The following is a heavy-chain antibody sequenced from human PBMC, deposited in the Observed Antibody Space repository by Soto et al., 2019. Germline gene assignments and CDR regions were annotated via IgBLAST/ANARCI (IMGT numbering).Heavy chain of an antibody. D-gene: IGHD2-2*01. CDR2: IYYSGST. V-gene: IGHV4-31*03. CDR3: ASSVGPYYFDY. Sequence: SLALSGTVSGGSVSSAGYYWSWIRQHPGKGLEWIGFIYYSGSTYYNPSLKSRVTISVDTSKNQFSLKLSSVTAADTAVYYCASSVGPYYFDYWGQGTLVTVS. CDR1: GGSVSSAGYY. J-gene: IGHJ4*02.